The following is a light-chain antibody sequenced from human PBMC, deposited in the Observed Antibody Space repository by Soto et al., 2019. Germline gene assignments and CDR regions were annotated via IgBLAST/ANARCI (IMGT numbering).Light chain of an antibody. CDR2: AAS. J-gene: IGKJ5*01. Sequence: DFQGPQSPPSWSASLGDRVTITCLASQDIAAYLAWYQHKPGRAPELLIHAASSLQSGVPSRFSGSGSGTDFTLTINSLQPEDFATYYCQQAYSCPITFGEGARLEIK. V-gene: IGKV1D-12*01. CDR1: QDIAAY. CDR3: QQAYSCPIT.